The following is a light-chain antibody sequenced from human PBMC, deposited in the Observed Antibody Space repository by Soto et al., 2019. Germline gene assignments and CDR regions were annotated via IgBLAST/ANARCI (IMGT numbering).Light chain of an antibody. CDR3: QQRNNWPRLT. J-gene: IGKJ4*01. V-gene: IGKV3-11*01. CDR2: DAS. CDR1: QSVSSL. Sequence: ETVLTQSPATLSLSPGERATLSCRASQSVSSLLAWYQQKPGQAPRLLIYDASNRATGIPARFSGSGSGTDFTLTISSLEPEDFAVYYCQQRNNWPRLTFGGGTKVEIK.